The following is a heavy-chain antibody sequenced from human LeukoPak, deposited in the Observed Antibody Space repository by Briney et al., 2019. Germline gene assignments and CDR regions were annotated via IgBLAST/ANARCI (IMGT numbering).Heavy chain of an antibody. D-gene: IGHD3-22*01. Sequence: ASVKVSCKASGYTFTGYYMHWVRQAPGQGLEWMGWINPNSGGTNYAQKFQGGVTMTRDTSISTAYMELSRLRSDDTAVYYCARGNYYYDSSGYLYYWGQGTLVTVSS. J-gene: IGHJ4*02. V-gene: IGHV1-2*02. CDR3: ARGNYYYDSSGYLYY. CDR2: INPNSGGT. CDR1: GYTFTGYY.